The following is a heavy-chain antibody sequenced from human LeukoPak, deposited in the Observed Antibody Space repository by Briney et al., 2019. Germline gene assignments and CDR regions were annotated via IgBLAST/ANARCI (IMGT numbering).Heavy chain of an antibody. CDR2: ISSSSSTI. V-gene: IGHV3-48*04. CDR3: AGRVTYDSSGYSPLDY. Sequence: GGSLRLSCAASGFTFSSYSMNWVRQAPGKGLEWVSYISSSSSTIYYADSVKGRFTISRDNAKNSLYLQMNSLRAEDTAVYYCAGRVTYDSSGYSPLDYWGQGTLVTVSS. D-gene: IGHD3-22*01. J-gene: IGHJ4*02. CDR1: GFTFSSYS.